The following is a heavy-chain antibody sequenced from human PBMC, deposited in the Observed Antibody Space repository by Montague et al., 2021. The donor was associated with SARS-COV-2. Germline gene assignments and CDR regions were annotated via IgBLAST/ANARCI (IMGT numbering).Heavy chain of an antibody. Sequence: SETLSLTCAVYGGSFSDYFWTWIRQPPGKGLEWIGEINHRGTSNYNPSLKSRVSISVDTSKNQFSLYLGSVTAADTAVYYCARGRQHFNMIVVVMTGGKYYFDYWGQGTLVPVSS. CDR2: INHRGTS. CDR3: ARGRQHFNMIVVVMTGGKYYFDY. CDR1: GGSFSDYF. D-gene: IGHD3-22*01. V-gene: IGHV4-34*01. J-gene: IGHJ4*02.